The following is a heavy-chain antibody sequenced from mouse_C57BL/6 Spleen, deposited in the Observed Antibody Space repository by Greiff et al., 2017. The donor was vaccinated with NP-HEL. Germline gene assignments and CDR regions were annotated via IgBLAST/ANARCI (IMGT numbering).Heavy chain of an antibody. CDR2: INYDGSST. CDR1: GFTFSDYY. J-gene: IGHJ2*01. D-gene: IGHD1-1*01. CDR3: ARGMRDYGSSYFDY. Sequence: EVHLVESEGGLVQPGSSMKLSCTASGFTFSDYYMAWVSQVPEKGLEWVANINYDGSSTYYLDTLKSRFIISRDNAKNILYLQMSSLKSEDTATYYCARGMRDYGSSYFDYWGQGTTLTVSS. V-gene: IGHV5-16*01.